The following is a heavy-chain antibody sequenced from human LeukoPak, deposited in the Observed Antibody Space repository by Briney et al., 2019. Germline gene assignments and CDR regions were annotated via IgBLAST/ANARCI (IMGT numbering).Heavy chain of an antibody. J-gene: IGHJ4*02. CDR3: VTDQTGRHPYFFDY. V-gene: IGHV3-7*01. CDR2: IKEDGSEI. CDR1: GFNFSTYW. D-gene: IGHD3-10*01. Sequence: AGGSLRLSCAASGFNFSTYWMTWVRQVPGKGLEWVANIKEDGSEIYYVDAVKGRFSISRDNAKTSLYLQMSSLSVADTAVYYCVTDQTGRHPYFFDYWGQGTLVTVSS.